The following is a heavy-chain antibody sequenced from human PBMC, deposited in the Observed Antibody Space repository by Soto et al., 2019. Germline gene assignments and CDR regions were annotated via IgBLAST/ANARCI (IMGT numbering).Heavy chain of an antibody. Sequence: GESLKISCAASGFTFSSYEFNWVRQAPGKGLEWISYIGTSGTNIYYADSVKGCFTSSRDNAKNALYLQMNSLRAEDTAIYYCAREELNCGGDCFAFWGQGTLVTVSS. D-gene: IGHD2-21*01. J-gene: IGHJ4*02. CDR3: AREELNCGGDCFAF. CDR1: GFTFSSYE. V-gene: IGHV3-48*03. CDR2: IGTSGTNI.